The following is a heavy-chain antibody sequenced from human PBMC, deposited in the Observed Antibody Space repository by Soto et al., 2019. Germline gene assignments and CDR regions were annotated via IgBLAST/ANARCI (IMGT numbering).Heavy chain of an antibody. Sequence: QVQLQQWGAGLLKPSETLSLTCAVYGGSFSGYYWSWIRQPPGKGLEWIGEINHSGSTNYNPSLKSRVTISVDTSKNQFSLKLSSVTAADTAVYYCARTAGSVWLYYYYGMDVWGQGTTVTVSS. CDR2: INHSGST. V-gene: IGHV4-34*01. CDR1: GGSFSGYY. J-gene: IGHJ6*02. CDR3: ARTAGSVWLYYYYGMDV. D-gene: IGHD6-19*01.